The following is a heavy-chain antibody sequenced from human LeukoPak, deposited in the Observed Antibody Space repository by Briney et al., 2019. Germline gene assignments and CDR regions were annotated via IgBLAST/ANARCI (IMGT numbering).Heavy chain of an antibody. J-gene: IGHJ4*02. CDR2: IWYDGSNK. Sequence: AGGSLRLSCAASGFTFSSYGMHWVRQAPGKGLEWVAVIWYDGSNKYYADSVKGRFTISRDNSKSTLYLQMYSLRAEDTAVYYCAKAEGSGNQPFDYWGQGTLVTVSS. CDR1: GFTFSSYG. D-gene: IGHD3-10*01. V-gene: IGHV3-33*06. CDR3: AKAEGSGNQPFDY.